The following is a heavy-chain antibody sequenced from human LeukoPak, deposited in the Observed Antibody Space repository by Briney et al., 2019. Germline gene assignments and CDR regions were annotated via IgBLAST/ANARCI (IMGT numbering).Heavy chain of an antibody. Sequence: ASVKVSCKASGYTFTGCYMHWVRQAPGQGLEWMGWINPNSGGTNYAQKFQGRVTMTRDTSISTAYMELSRLRSDDTAVYYCARVMAGDLECCDYWGQGTLVTVSS. CDR2: INPNSGGT. V-gene: IGHV1-2*02. CDR3: ARVMAGDLECCDY. CDR1: GYTFTGCY. D-gene: IGHD6-19*01. J-gene: IGHJ4*02.